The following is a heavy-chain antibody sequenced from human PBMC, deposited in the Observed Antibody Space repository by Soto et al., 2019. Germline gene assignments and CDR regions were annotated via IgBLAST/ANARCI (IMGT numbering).Heavy chain of an antibody. CDR3: AAPLFYYGMDV. CDR1: GYTFTNYW. CDR2: IYPGDSDT. Sequence: GESRKISCKGSGYTFTNYWIGWVRQMPGKGLEWMGIIYPGDSDTKYNPSFQGQVTISADKSITTTYLRWTSLKASDTAIYYCAAPLFYYGMDVWGQGPTLTVSS. V-gene: IGHV5-51*01. J-gene: IGHJ6*02.